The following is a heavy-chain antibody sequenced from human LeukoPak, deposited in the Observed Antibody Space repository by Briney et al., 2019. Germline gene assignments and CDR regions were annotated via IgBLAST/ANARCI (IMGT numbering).Heavy chain of an antibody. D-gene: IGHD3-10*01. V-gene: IGHV3-49*04. CDR2: IRSKAYGGTT. J-gene: IGHJ4*02. Sequence: PGGSLRLSCTASGFTFGDYAMSWVPQAPGKGLEWVGFIRSKAYGGTTEYAASVKGRFTISRDDSKSIAYLQMNSLKTEDTAVYYCTRDVYYYGSGSYLNRDYWGQGTLVTVSS. CDR3: TRDVYYYGSGSYLNRDY. CDR1: GFTFGDYA.